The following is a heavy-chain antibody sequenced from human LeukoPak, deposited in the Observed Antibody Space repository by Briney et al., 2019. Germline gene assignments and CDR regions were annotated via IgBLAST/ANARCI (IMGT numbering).Heavy chain of an antibody. D-gene: IGHD5-18*01. CDR2: IIPIFGTA. Sequence: SLKVSCKASGCTFSSYAISWVRQAPGQGLEWMGGIIPIFGTANYAQKFQGRVTITADESTSTAYMELSSLRSEDTAVYYCARAGDDTAMAMDYWGQGTLVTVSS. J-gene: IGHJ4*02. CDR1: GCTFSSYA. V-gene: IGHV1-69*13. CDR3: ARAGDDTAMAMDY.